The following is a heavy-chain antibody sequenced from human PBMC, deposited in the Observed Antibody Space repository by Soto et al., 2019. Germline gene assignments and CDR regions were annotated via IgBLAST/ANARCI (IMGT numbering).Heavy chain of an antibody. J-gene: IGHJ4*02. CDR1: GFSVSTYA. Sequence: EVQLLESGGDLVQPGGSLRLSCSASGFSVSTYAMTWVRQSPGEGLEWVATITGGRGPTYYADSVKGRFTISSDISESTLYLQMNSLRTEDTAVYYCAREEFEAGRGHFGYWGQGTLVSVSS. CDR3: AREEFEAGRGHFGY. D-gene: IGHD6-13*01. V-gene: IGHV3-23*01. CDR2: ITGGRGPT.